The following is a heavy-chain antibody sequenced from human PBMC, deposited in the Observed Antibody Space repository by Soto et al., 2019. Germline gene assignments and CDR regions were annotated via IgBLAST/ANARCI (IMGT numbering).Heavy chain of an antibody. J-gene: IGHJ6*02. V-gene: IGHV1-58*01. CDR3: AARRSGLYAMDV. D-gene: IGHD1-26*01. CDR1: GFTFSTSA. CDR2: IVGGSGDT. Sequence: QLVQSGPEAKKPGTSVKVSCKASGFTFSTSAVQWVRQARGQRPERMGWIVGGSGDTNYAQNAQERVIITRDMSTSAVYMELSRLRSEDTAVYYCAARRSGLYAMDVWGQGTTVTVSS.